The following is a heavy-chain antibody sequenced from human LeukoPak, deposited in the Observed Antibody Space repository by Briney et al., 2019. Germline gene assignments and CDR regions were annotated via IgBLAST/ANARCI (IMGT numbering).Heavy chain of an antibody. V-gene: IGHV3-30*18. J-gene: IGHJ4*02. D-gene: IGHD2-2*01. Sequence: GSLRLSCAASGFTFSSYGMHWVRQAPGKGLEWVAVISYDGSNKYYADSVKDRFTTSRDNSKNTLYLQMNSLRAEDTAVYYCANHLACGSTSCPPFDDWGQGTLVTVSS. CDR3: ANHLACGSTSCPPFDD. CDR2: ISYDGSNK. CDR1: GFTFSSYG.